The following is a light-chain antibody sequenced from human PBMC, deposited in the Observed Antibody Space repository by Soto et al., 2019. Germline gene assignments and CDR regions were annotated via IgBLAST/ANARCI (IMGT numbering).Light chain of an antibody. V-gene: IGKV3-15*01. Sequence: EIVMTQSPATLSVSPGERATLSCRASQSVSTSLAWYQQKPGQAPRLLISGASTRATGVPARFSGSGCETEFTLTISSLQSEDFAVYYCQQYNNWWTFGQGTKVEI. CDR2: GAS. CDR3: QQYNNWWT. J-gene: IGKJ1*01. CDR1: QSVSTS.